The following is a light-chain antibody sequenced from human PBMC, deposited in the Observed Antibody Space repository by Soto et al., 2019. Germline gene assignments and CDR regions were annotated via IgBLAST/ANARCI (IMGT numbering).Light chain of an antibody. CDR1: SSDIGGYSY. CDR3: CSYTSGSTLVV. V-gene: IGLV2-14*03. CDR2: DVK. J-gene: IGLJ2*01. Sequence: QSALTQPASVSGSPGQSITISCTGTSSDIGGYSYVSWYQHLPGKAPKLLISDVKNRRSGVSNRFSGSKSGNTAFLIISGLQAEDEGDYYCCSYTSGSTLVVFGGGTKVTVL.